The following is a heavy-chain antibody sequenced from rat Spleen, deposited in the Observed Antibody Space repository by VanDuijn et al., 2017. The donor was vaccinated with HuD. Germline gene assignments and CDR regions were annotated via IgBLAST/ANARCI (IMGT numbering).Heavy chain of an antibody. CDR1: GFSFSTYG. V-gene: IGHV5S13*01. CDR3: TRDGEQLVYYFDY. CDR2: ISTGGSNT. D-gene: IGHD1-10*01. Sequence: EVKLVESGGGSVQPGGSLKISCAASGFSFSTYGMAWVRQAPTKGLEWVASISTGGSNTYYPDSVKGRFTISRDNGKSTLYLQMDSLRSEDTATYYCTRDGEQLVYYFDYWGQGVMVTVSS. J-gene: IGHJ2*01.